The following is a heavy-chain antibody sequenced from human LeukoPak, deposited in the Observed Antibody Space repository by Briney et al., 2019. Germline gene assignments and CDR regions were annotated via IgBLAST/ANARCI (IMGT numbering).Heavy chain of an antibody. Sequence: PSETLSLTCTVSGGSICSSTYDWGWIRQPPGKGLEWIGNIYYSGSTYYSPSLKSRVTISVDTSKNPFSLKLSSVPASDAAVYYCATISSSWLNYFDYWGQGTLVTVSS. CDR1: GGSICSSTYD. D-gene: IGHD6-13*01. V-gene: IGHV4-39*01. CDR3: ATISSSWLNYFDY. J-gene: IGHJ4*02. CDR2: IYYSGST.